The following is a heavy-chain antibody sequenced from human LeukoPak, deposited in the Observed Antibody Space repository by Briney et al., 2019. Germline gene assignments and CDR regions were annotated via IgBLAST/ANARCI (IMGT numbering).Heavy chain of an antibody. Sequence: GGSLRLSCAASGFTVSSNYMSWVRRAPGKGLEWVSVIYSGGSTYYADSVKGRFTISRDNSKNTLYLQMNSLRAEDTAVYYCARDQRPDGGYYFDYWGQGTLVTVSS. CDR1: GFTVSSNY. D-gene: IGHD1-14*01. V-gene: IGHV3-53*01. CDR2: IYSGGST. CDR3: ARDQRPDGGYYFDY. J-gene: IGHJ4*02.